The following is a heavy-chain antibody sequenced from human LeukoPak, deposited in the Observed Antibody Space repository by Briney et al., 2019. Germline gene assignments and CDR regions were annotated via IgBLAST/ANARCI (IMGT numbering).Heavy chain of an antibody. V-gene: IGHV1-69*02. J-gene: IGHJ5*01. CDR1: GDTFSDYT. CDR2: IIPILGVP. CDR3: ARGRYYGSGSKNWFDS. Sequence: SVKVSRKTSGDTFSDYTLNWVRQGPGQGLEWMGRIIPILGVPTYAQKFQDRVTITADRSTNTAYMELNSLKSEDTAMYYCARGRYYGSGSKNWFDSWGQGTLVTVSS. D-gene: IGHD3-10*01.